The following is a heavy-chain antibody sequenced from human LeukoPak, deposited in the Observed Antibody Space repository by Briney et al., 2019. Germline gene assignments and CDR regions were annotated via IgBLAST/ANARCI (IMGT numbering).Heavy chain of an antibody. Sequence: SETLSLTCTVSGGSISSGGYYWSWIRQHPGKGLEWIGYIYYSGSTYYYPSLKSRVTISVDTSKNQCSLKLSSVTAADTAVYYCARDQGWLRPFDYWGQGTLVTVSS. V-gene: IGHV4-31*03. D-gene: IGHD5-12*01. CDR3: ARDQGWLRPFDY. J-gene: IGHJ4*02. CDR2: IYYSGST. CDR1: GGSISSGGYY.